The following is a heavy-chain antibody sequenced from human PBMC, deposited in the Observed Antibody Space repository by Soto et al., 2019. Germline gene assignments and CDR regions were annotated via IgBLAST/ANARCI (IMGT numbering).Heavy chain of an antibody. CDR1: GFSLTTSGVG. J-gene: IGHJ4*02. Sequence: QITLNESGPTVVRPTETLTLTCRFSGFSLTTSGVGVGWIRHSPGKAPEWLAIIYWDDDKRYSASLKSRFTITKDTSKNQVVLTVSDLDPTDTATYYCAHRVLRTVFGLVTTTAIYFDFWGQGTPVAVSS. D-gene: IGHD3-3*01. CDR2: IYWDDDK. V-gene: IGHV2-5*02. CDR3: AHRVLRTVFGLVTTTAIYFDF.